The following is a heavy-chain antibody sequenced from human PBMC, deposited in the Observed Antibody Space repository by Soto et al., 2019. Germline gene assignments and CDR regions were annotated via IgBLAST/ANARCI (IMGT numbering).Heavy chain of an antibody. V-gene: IGHV3-74*01. CDR3: ASSLLTPFDY. J-gene: IGHJ4*02. Sequence: EVQLVESGGGLVQPGGSLRLSCAASGFTSSSYWMHWVRQAPGKGLVWVSRINSDGSSTFYADSVKGRFTVSRDNAKNTRYLQMNSLRAEDTAVYYCASSLLTPFDYWGQGTLVTVSS. CDR2: INSDGSST. D-gene: IGHD7-27*01. CDR1: GFTSSSYW.